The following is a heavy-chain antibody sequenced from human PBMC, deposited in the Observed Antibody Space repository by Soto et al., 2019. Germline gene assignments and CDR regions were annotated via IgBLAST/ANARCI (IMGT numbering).Heavy chain of an antibody. CDR3: AKDSGRGGGSVFNY. V-gene: IGHV3-23*01. Sequence: EVQLLEFGGGLVQPGGSLRLPCAASGFTFSAYAMSWVRQAPGKGLEWVSAISGSGDNTYYAQSVKGRFTFSRDNSKNTLYLQMNSLKAEDTAVYYCAKDSGRGGGSVFNYWGQGTLVTVSS. CDR2: ISGSGDNT. D-gene: IGHD2-15*01. CDR1: GFTFSAYA. J-gene: IGHJ4*02.